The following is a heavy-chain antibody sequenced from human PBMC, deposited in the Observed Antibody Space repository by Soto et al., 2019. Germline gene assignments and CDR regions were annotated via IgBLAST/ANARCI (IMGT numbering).Heavy chain of an antibody. CDR3: AKGYYDFWTAHDAFDI. V-gene: IGHV3-30*18. CDR1: GFTFSSYG. J-gene: IGHJ3*02. D-gene: IGHD3-3*01. CDR2: ISYDGSNK. Sequence: GGSLRLSCAASGFTFSSYGMHWVRQAPGKGLEWVAVISYDGSNKYYADSVKGRFTISRDNSKNTLYLQMNSLRAEDTAVYYCAKGYYDFWTAHDAFDIWGQGTMVTVSS.